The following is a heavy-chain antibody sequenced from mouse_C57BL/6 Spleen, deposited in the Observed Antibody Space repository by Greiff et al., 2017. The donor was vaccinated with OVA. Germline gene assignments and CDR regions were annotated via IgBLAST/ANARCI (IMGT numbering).Heavy chain of an antibody. J-gene: IGHJ4*01. D-gene: IGHD2-1*01. Sequence: DVKLQESGAELVKPGASVKLSCTASGFNIKDYYMHWVKQRPEQGLEWIGRIDPEDGETKYAPKFQGKATITADTSSNTAYLQLSSLTSEDTAVYDSAREGAYYGNHLGAMDYWGQGTSVTVSS. CDR3: AREGAYYGNHLGAMDY. CDR1: GFNIKDYY. CDR2: IDPEDGET. V-gene: IGHV14-2*01.